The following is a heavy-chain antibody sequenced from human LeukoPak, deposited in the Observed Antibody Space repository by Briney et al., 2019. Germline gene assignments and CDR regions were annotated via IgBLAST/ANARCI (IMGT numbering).Heavy chain of an antibody. V-gene: IGHV1-2*02. CDR2: INANSGDS. CDR1: GFTFTDYY. J-gene: IGHJ3*01. Sequence: ASVTVSCKTSGFTFTDYYMHWVRQAPGQGLEWMAWINANSGDSKSAQTFQGRVTMTRDTPTTTVYMELSSLRSDDTAVYYCAREAYYYGSHKAGFDVWGQGTVVTVSS. CDR3: AREAYYYGSHKAGFDV. D-gene: IGHD3-10*01.